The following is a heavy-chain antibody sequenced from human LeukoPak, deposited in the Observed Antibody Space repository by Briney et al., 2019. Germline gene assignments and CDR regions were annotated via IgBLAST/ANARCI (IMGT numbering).Heavy chain of an antibody. V-gene: IGHV1-69*05. Sequence: ASVKVSCKASGGTFSSYAISWVRQAPGQGLEWMGGIIPIFGTANYAQKFQGRVTITTDESTSTAYMELSSLRSEDTAVYYCAREGLGYCSSTSCYWDNWFDPWGQGTLVTVSS. CDR3: AREGLGYCSSTSCYWDNWFDP. CDR1: GGTFSSYA. J-gene: IGHJ5*02. CDR2: IIPIFGTA. D-gene: IGHD2-2*01.